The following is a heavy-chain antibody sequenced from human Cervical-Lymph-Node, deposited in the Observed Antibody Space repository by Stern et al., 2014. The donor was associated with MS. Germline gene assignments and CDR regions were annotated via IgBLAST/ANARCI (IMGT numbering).Heavy chain of an antibody. Sequence: QVQLVQSGAEVKEPGSSVKVSCKASGDTFSNYAFNWVRQAPGQGLEWLGGIIPIYGPANYAQKFLGRVTISADESTDTAYMELSSLRTEDTAMYYCATFTAYCRDSCYYWFDPWGQGTLVTVSS. CDR3: ATFTAYCRDSCYYWFDP. CDR2: IIPIYGPA. J-gene: IGHJ5*01. CDR1: GDTFSNYA. D-gene: IGHD2-21*01. V-gene: IGHV1-69*01.